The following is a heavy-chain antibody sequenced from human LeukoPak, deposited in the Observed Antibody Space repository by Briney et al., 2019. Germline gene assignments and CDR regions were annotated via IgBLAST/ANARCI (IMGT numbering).Heavy chain of an antibody. D-gene: IGHD3-3*01. V-gene: IGHV4-30-4*01. J-gene: IGHJ4*02. Sequence: SETLSLTCTVSGGSISSGDYYWSWIRQPPGKGLEWIGYIYYSGSTNYNPSLKSRVTISVDTSKNQFSLKLSSVTAADTAVYYCARAPDYDFWSGDNVYYFDYWGQGTLVTVSS. CDR1: GGSISSGDYY. CDR2: IYYSGST. CDR3: ARAPDYDFWSGDNVYYFDY.